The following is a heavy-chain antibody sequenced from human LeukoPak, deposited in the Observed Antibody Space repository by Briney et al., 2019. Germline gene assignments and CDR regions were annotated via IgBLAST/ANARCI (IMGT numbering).Heavy chain of an antibody. CDR1: GYTFTTYY. D-gene: IGHD2-2*01. Sequence: ASVKVSCKASGYTFTTYYIHWVRQAPGQGLEWMGVINPSGGSTSFAQKYQARLTMTRDTSTSTVYMELSGLSSEDTAVYYCAREIVVVPSAMGFDPWGQGTLVTVSS. V-gene: IGHV1-46*01. J-gene: IGHJ5*02. CDR2: INPSGGST. CDR3: AREIVVVPSAMGFDP.